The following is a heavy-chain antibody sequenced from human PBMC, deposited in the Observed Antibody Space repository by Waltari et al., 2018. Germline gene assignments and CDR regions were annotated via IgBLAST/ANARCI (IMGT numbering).Heavy chain of an antibody. CDR3: ARGSGWVFDY. J-gene: IGHJ4*02. CDR2: IKGDGSES. CDR1: GSPFSANG. D-gene: IGHD6-19*01. V-gene: IGHV3-7*03. Sequence: EVQLVESGGGLVQPGGSLRLSCAAAGSPFSANGMAWVRQAPGKGLEWVAIIKGDGSESHYVDSVKGRFTISRDNPKNSQYLQMNSLRADDTAVYYCARGSGWVFDYWGQGTVVTVSS.